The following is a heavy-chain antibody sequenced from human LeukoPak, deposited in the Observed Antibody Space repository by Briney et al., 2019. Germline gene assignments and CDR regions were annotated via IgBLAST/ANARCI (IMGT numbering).Heavy chain of an antibody. Sequence: PVKLSCKASGATFSSYAISWVRQAPGQGLEWMGGIIPIFGTANYAQKFKGRGTITADESTSTAYMELSSLRSEDTAVYYCARAVVVAATLRGMDVWGKGTTVTVSS. CDR2: IIPIFGTA. J-gene: IGHJ6*04. D-gene: IGHD2-15*01. CDR3: ARAVVVAATLRGMDV. V-gene: IGHV1-69*01. CDR1: GATFSSYA.